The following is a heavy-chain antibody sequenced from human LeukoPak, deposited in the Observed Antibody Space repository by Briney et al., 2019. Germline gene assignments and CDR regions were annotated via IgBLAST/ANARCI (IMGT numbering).Heavy chain of an antibody. D-gene: IGHD3-3*01. CDR2: IYYSGST. Sequence: SQTLSLTCTVSGGSISSGGYYWSWIRQHPGKGLEWIGYIYYSGSTYYNPSLKSRVTISVDTSKNQFSLKLSSVTAADTAVYYCARGDSGFWSGYFVSFDYWGQGTLVTVSS. CDR3: ARGDSGFWSGYFVSFDY. CDR1: GGSISSGGYY. J-gene: IGHJ4*02. V-gene: IGHV4-31*03.